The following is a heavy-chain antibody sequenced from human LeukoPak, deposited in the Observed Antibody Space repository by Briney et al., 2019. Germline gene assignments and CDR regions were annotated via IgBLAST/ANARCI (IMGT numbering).Heavy chain of an antibody. Sequence: ASVKVSCKASGYTFTSFGISWVRQAPGQGLEWMGWISVYNGNTNYAQKLQGRVTMTTDTSTSTAHMELRSLRSDDTAVYYCARGSVVVIGGGHFDYWGQGTLVTVSS. D-gene: IGHD2-21*01. CDR1: GYTFTSFG. V-gene: IGHV1-18*01. CDR2: ISVYNGNT. J-gene: IGHJ4*02. CDR3: ARGSVVVIGGGHFDY.